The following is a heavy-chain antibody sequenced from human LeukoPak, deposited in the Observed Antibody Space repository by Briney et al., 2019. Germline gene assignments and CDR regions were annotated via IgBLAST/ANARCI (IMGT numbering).Heavy chain of an antibody. CDR1: GFTFSSYG. CDR3: ARGAGYDSYYYDY. CDR2: IWYDGSHK. J-gene: IGHJ4*02. D-gene: IGHD5-12*01. Sequence: GRSLTLSCTVSGFTFSSYGMHWVRQAPGKGQEWVAVIWYDGSHKYSAGSVKGRFTITRYNYKTTLYLQMNSRRAEDTAVYYYARGAGYDSYYYDYWGQGTLVTVSS. V-gene: IGHV3-33*08.